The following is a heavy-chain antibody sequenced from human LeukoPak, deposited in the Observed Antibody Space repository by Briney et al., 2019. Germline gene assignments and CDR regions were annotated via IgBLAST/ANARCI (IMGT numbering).Heavy chain of an antibody. Sequence: ASVKVSCKASGYTFTSYGISWVRQAPGQGLEWMGWIITHNGNTNYTQKLQGRVTMTTDTSTSAAYMELRSLRSDDTAVYYCARGRDTAMVYHDAFDIWGQGTMVTVSS. V-gene: IGHV1-18*01. CDR3: ARGRDTAMVYHDAFDI. CDR2: IITHNGNT. J-gene: IGHJ3*02. D-gene: IGHD5-18*01. CDR1: GYTFTSYG.